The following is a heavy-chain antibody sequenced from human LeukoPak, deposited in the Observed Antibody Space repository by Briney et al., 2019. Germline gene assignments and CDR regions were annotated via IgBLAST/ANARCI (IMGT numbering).Heavy chain of an antibody. CDR2: ISYDGGEQ. CDR3: AKPRTFYDILTVSFQQ. J-gene: IGHJ1*01. V-gene: IGHV3-30*18. D-gene: IGHD3-9*01. CDR1: GFTFSKYG. Sequence: GTSLRLSCAASGFTFSKYGMHWVRQAPGKGLEWVAVISYDGGEQHYGDSVKGRFSISRDDSKSTIYLQMNSLTVEDTDLYYCAKPRTFYDILTVSFQQWGQGTWVSVSS.